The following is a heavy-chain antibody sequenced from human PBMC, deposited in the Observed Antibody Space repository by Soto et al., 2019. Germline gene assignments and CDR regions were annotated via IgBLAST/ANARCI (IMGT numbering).Heavy chain of an antibody. V-gene: IGHV2-5*02. CDR1: GFSLSTSGVA. D-gene: IGHD3-10*01. Sequence: QITLKESGPTLAKPTQPLTLICTFSGFSLSTSGVAVGWIRQPPVKALEWLALIYWDDDKRYSPSLKSRLTITKDTSKNHLVLTMTYMDPVYIATYYGAHRSYGSASYYFDYCGQGTLVTVSS. J-gene: IGHJ4*02. CDR3: AHRSYGSASYYFDY. CDR2: IYWDDDK.